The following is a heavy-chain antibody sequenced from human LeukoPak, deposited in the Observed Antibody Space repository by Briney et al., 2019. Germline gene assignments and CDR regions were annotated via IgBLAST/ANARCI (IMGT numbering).Heavy chain of an antibody. D-gene: IGHD2-2*01. CDR2: INWNGGST. J-gene: IGHJ5*02. CDR1: GSTFRNYG. V-gene: IGHV3-20*04. CDR3: ARSARYCSSTSCYYNP. Sequence: GGTLRLSCAVSGSTFRNYGMSWVRQAPGKGLEWVSGINWNGGSTGYADSVKGRFTISRDNAKNSLYLQMNSLRAEDTALYYCARSARYCSSTSCYYNPWGQGTLVTVSS.